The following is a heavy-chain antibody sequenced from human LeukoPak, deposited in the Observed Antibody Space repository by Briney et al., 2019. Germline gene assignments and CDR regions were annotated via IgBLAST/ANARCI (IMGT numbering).Heavy chain of an antibody. Sequence: PGGSLRLSCAASGFTFSSYGMHWVRQAPGKGLEGVAFIRYDGSNKYYADSVKGRFTISRDNSKNTLYLQMNSLRAEDTAVYYCAKDSTTVTRAAFRHWGQGTLVTVSS. D-gene: IGHD4-17*01. V-gene: IGHV3-30*02. CDR1: GFTFSSYG. CDR3: AKDSTTVTRAAFRH. CDR2: IRYDGSNK. J-gene: IGHJ1*01.